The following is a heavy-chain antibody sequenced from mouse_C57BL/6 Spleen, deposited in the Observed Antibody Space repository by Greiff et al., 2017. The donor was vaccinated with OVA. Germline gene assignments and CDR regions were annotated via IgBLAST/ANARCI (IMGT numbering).Heavy chain of an antibody. D-gene: IGHD1-1*01. V-gene: IGHV14-3*01. CDR3: ARAHYYGSSDLFDY. J-gene: IGHJ2*01. Sequence: VQLKQSVAELVRPGASVKLSCTASGFNIKNTYMHWVKQRPEQGLEWIGRIDPAHGNTKYAPKFQGKAPITADTSSNTAYLQLSSLTSEDTAIYYGARAHYYGSSDLFDYWGQGTTLTVSS. CDR2: IDPAHGNT. CDR1: GFNIKNTY.